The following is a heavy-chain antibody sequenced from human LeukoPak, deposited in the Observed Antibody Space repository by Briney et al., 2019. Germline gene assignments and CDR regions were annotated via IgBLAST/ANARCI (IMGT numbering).Heavy chain of an antibody. Sequence: SETLSLTCTVSGASVSSGSYSWNWIRQPPGKGLEWIGSIYYSGSTYYNPSLKSRVTISVDTSKNQFSLKLSSVTAADTAVYYCARQGLHRIVYWGQGTLVTVSS. D-gene: IGHD4-11*01. CDR1: GASVSSGSYS. CDR2: IYYSGST. J-gene: IGHJ4*02. CDR3: ARQGLHRIVY. V-gene: IGHV4-39*01.